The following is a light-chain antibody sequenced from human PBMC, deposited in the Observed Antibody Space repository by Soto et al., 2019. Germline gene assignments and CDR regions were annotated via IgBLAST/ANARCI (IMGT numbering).Light chain of an antibody. J-gene: IGLJ1*01. Sequence: QSVLTQPASVSGSPGQSIAISCTGTSSDVGGYNYVSWYQQHPGKAPKLMTYDVTNRPSGVFIRFSGSKSGNTASLTISGLQAEDEADYYCSSYTSSTTYVFGTGTKVTVL. CDR1: SSDVGGYNY. CDR2: DVT. CDR3: SSYTSSTTYV. V-gene: IGLV2-14*03.